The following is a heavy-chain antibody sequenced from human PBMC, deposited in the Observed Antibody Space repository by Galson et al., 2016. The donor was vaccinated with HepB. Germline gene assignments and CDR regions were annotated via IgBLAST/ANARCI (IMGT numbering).Heavy chain of an antibody. Sequence: SLRLSCAASGFTFITTWMHWVRHSPGKGLVWVSRINGDGRITNYADSVRGRFTISRDNAKNTVSLQMNSLRAEDTAIYYCVRDFLWGEGADAFDIWGQGTRVTVSS. CDR3: VRDFLWGEGADAFDI. CDR2: INGDGRIT. J-gene: IGHJ3*02. V-gene: IGHV3-74*01. D-gene: IGHD3-16*01. CDR1: GFTFITTW.